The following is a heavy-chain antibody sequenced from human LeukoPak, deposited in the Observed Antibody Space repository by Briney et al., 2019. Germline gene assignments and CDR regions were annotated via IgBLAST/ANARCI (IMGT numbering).Heavy chain of an antibody. Sequence: GGSLRLSCVASGFTPSSYSMNWVRQAPGKGLEWVSYISDTGSTIAYADSVKGRFTMSRDEAKNSLHLQMNSLRDEDTAVYYCTRRFDSWGQGVLVTVSS. CDR1: GFTPSSYS. J-gene: IGHJ4*02. CDR2: ISDTGSTI. CDR3: TRRFDS. V-gene: IGHV3-48*02.